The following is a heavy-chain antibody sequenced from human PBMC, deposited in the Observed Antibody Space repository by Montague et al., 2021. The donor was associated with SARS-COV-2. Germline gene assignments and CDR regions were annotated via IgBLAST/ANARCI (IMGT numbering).Heavy chain of an antibody. CDR2: INTDGTIT. V-gene: IGHV3-74*01. CDR1: GFTFSSHW. Sequence: SLRLSCAASGFTFSSHWMHWVRQLPGKGLLWVARINTDGTITNYADSVKGRFTISGDNAKNSMYLQMNSLRVEDTAVYYCATDRTVAPGYGFDPWGQGTTVAVSS. CDR3: ATDRTVAPGYGFDP. D-gene: IGHD3-9*01. J-gene: IGHJ5*02.